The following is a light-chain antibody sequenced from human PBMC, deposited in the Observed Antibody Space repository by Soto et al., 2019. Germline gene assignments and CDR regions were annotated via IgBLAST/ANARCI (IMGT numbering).Light chain of an antibody. J-gene: IGLJ2*01. CDR2: GNT. CDR1: SSNIGAGYD. CDR3: LSFDSSLSVV. V-gene: IGLV1-40*01. Sequence: QSVLTQPPSVFGAPGQRVTISCTGSSSNIGAGYDVHWYQQLPGRAPKLLIYGNTNRPSGVPDRFSGSKSGTSASLAITGLQAEDEADYYCLSFDSSLSVVFGGGTKLTVL.